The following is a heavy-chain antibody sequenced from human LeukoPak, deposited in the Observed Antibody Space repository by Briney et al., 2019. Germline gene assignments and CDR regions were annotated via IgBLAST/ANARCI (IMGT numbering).Heavy chain of an antibody. V-gene: IGHV3-23*01. CDR1: GFTFNNYA. CDR3: AKDRPNYYESNGHYYRLNGDY. J-gene: IGHJ4*02. D-gene: IGHD3-22*01. CDR2: ISSSGDIT. Sequence: PGGSLRLSCAASGFTFNNYAMSWVRQAPAKGLEWVSAISSSGDITFYADSVKGRFTISRDNSRYTLYLQMNSLRAEDAAVYYCAKDRPNYYESNGHYYRLNGDYWGQGTLVTVSS.